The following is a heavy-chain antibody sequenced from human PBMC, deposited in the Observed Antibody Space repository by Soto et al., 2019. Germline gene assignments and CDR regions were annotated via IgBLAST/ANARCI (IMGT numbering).Heavy chain of an antibody. CDR2: IIPIFGTA. J-gene: IGHJ5*02. V-gene: IGHV1-69*13. D-gene: IGHD3-10*01. Sequence: ASVKVSCKASGGTFSSYAISLVRQAPGQGLEWMGGIIPIFGTANYAQKFQGRVTITADESTSTAYMELSSLRSEDTAVYYCARVRYYGSGSLHWFDPWGQGTLVTVSS. CDR1: GGTFSSYA. CDR3: ARVRYYGSGSLHWFDP.